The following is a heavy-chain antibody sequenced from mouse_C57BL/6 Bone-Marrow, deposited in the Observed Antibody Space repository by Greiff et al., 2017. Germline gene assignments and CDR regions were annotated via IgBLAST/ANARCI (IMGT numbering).Heavy chain of an antibody. D-gene: IGHD3-2*02. CDR3: ARGEQLSDY. CDR1: GYTFTSYW. J-gene: IGHJ2*01. Sequence: QVHVKQPGAELVKPGASVKLSCKASGYTFTSYWMHWVKQRPGQGLEWIGMIHPNSGSTNYNEKFKSKATLTVDKSSSTAYMQLSSLTSEDSAVYYCARGEQLSDYWGQGTTLTVSS. V-gene: IGHV1-64*01. CDR2: IHPNSGST.